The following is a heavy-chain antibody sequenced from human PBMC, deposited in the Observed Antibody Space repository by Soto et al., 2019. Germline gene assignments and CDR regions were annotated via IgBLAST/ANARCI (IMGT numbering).Heavy chain of an antibody. D-gene: IGHD1-26*01. CDR3: ARGRIGYYGRMYEDS. V-gene: IGHV4-59*01. CDR2: VYSSGST. J-gene: IGHJ4*02. CDR1: GGSLSSYY. Sequence: SETLSLTCTVSGGSLSSYYWNWIRQPPGQGLEWIGYVYSSGSTIYNPSLESRVTISVDTSKNQFSLKMSSVTAADTAIYYCARGRIGYYGRMYEDSWGQGTLVTVSS.